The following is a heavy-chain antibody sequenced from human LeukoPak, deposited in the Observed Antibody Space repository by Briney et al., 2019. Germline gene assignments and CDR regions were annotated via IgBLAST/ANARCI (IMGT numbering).Heavy chain of an antibody. Sequence: SETLSLTCTVSGGSISSGSYYWGWIRQPPGKGLEWVGSIYYSGSTKYNPSLKSRVTISVDRSKNQFSLQLSSVIAADTAVYYCARRNTYGYFDYWGQGTLVTVSS. CDR1: GGSISSGSYY. V-gene: IGHV4-39*07. CDR2: IYYSGST. CDR3: ARRNTYGYFDY. J-gene: IGHJ4*02. D-gene: IGHD5-18*01.